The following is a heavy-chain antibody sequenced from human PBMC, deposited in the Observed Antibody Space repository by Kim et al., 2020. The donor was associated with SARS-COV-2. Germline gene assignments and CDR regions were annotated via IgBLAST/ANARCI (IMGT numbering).Heavy chain of an antibody. J-gene: IGHJ4*02. Sequence: GGSLRLSCAASGFTFSSYSVHWVRQAPGTGLVWVSRINGDGSSKSYADSVKGRFTISRDNAKNTLYLQMNSLRAEDTALYYCVRDVYEGFDHWGQGTLVTVSS. CDR1: GFTFSSYS. V-gene: IGHV3-74*01. CDR3: VRDVYEGFDH. CDR2: INGDGSSK. D-gene: IGHD5-12*01.